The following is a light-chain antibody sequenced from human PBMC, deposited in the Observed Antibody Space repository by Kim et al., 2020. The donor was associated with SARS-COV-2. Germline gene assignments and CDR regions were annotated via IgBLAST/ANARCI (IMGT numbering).Light chain of an antibody. CDR1: KLGDKY. V-gene: IGLV3-1*01. Sequence: SYELTQPPSVSVSPGQTASITCSGDKLGDKYACWYQQKPGQSPVLVLYQDSKRPSGIPERFSGSNSGNTATLTISGTQAMDEADYYCQAWDSSVVFG. J-gene: IGLJ2*01. CDR2: QDS. CDR3: QAWDSSVV.